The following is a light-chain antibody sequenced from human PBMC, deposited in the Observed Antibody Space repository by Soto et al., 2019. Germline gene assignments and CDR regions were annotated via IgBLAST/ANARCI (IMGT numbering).Light chain of an antibody. CDR2: AAS. CDR1: QSISSY. CDR3: QQSYSTPVT. Sequence: DIQMTQSPSSLSASVGDRVTITCRASQSISSYLNWYQQKPGKAPKLLIYAASSLKSGVPSRCRGSGSGTDFTLTISRLQPEDFATYYCQQSYSTPVTFGGGTKVEIK. V-gene: IGKV1-39*01. J-gene: IGKJ4*01.